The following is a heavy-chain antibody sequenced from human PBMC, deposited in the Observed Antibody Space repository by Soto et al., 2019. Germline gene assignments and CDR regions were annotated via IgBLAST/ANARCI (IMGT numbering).Heavy chain of an antibody. V-gene: IGHV3-11*05. J-gene: IGHJ3*02. Sequence: QVQLVESGGGLVKPGGSLRLSCAASGFTFSDYYMSWIRQAPGKGLEWVSYISSSRSYTNDADSVKGRFTISRDNAKNSLYLQMNSLRAEDTAVYYCARDADILTGSDAFDIWGQGTMVTVSS. D-gene: IGHD3-9*01. CDR1: GFTFSDYY. CDR2: ISSSRSYT. CDR3: ARDADILTGSDAFDI.